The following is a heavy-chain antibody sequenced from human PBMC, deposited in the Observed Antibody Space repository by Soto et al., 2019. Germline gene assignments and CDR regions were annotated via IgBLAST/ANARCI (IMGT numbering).Heavy chain of an antibody. CDR2: IYRGGDT. Sequence: EVQLEESGGGLVQPGGSLRLSCAASGLTVSDNYIRWVRHAPGKGLEWVSVIYRGGDTHYADSVKGRFTISRDSSKNTVYLQMNSLRDEDTAVYYCASCHWNEPNDYWGQGTLVTVSS. V-gene: IGHV3-66*01. D-gene: IGHD1-1*01. J-gene: IGHJ4*02. CDR1: GLTVSDNY. CDR3: ASCHWNEPNDY.